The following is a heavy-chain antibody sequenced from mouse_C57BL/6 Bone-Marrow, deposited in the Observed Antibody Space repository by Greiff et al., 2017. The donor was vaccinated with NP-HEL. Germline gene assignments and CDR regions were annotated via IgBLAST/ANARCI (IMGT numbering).Heavy chain of an antibody. D-gene: IGHD1-1*01. CDR3: ARKKPITTVFDY. CDR2: IFPGSGST. V-gene: IGHV1-75*01. CDR1: GYTFTDYY. Sequence: VKLMESGPELVKPGASVKISCKASGYTFTDYYINWVKQRPGQGLEWIGWIFPGSGSTYYNEKFKGKATLTVDKSSSTAYMLLSSLTSEDSAVYFCARKKPITTVFDYWGQGTTLTVSS. J-gene: IGHJ2*01.